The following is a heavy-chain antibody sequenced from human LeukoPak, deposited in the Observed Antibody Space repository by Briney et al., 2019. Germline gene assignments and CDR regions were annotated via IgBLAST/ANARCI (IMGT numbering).Heavy chain of an antibody. Sequence: GGSLRLSCAASGFSFRSHWMSWVRQAPGKGLEWVANINQDGRKKFYVDSVEGRFTISRDDAKTSLFLQMNSLRVEDTAVYYCAKWMGRDSWGQGTLVTVSS. J-gene: IGHJ4*02. CDR3: AKWMGRDS. V-gene: IGHV3-7*02. D-gene: IGHD6-19*01. CDR1: GFSFRSHW. CDR2: INQDGRKK.